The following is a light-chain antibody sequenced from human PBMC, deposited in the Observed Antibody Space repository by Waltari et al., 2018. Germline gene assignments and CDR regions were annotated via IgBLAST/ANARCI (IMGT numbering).Light chain of an antibody. CDR2: DVS. CDR3: NSYAGSSSWV. Sequence: QSALTQPASVSGSPGQSITISCTGTSSDVGFYNYASWYQQHPGKAPKLMISDVSERPSGVCNRFSGSKSGNTASLTISGLQAEDEADYYCNSYAGSSSWVFGVGTKLTVL. CDR1: SSDVGFYNY. J-gene: IGLJ3*02. V-gene: IGLV2-14*01.